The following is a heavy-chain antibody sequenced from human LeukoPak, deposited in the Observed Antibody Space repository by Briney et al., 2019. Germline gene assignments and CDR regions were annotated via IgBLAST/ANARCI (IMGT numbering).Heavy chain of an antibody. J-gene: IGHJ5*02. CDR1: GGSFSGYY. D-gene: IGHD3-16*01. CDR3: ASWGRWASIVPHWFDP. Sequence: SETLSLTCAVYGGSFSGYYWSWIRQPPGKGLEWIGEINHSGSINYNPSLKSRVTISVDTSKNQFSLKLSSVTAADTAVYYCASWGRWASIVPHWFDPWGQGTLVTVSS. CDR2: INHSGSI. V-gene: IGHV4-34*01.